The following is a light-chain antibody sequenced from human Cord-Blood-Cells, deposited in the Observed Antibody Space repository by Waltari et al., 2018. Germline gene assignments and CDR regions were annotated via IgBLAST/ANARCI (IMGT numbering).Light chain of an antibody. CDR1: QSVSSSY. Sequence: IVLTQSPCTLSLSPGETATLSCRASQSVSSSYLAWYQQKPGQAPRLPIYGASSRATGIPDRFSGSGSGTDFTLTISRLEPEDFAVYYCQQYGSSPLTFGGGTKVEIK. V-gene: IGKV3-20*01. J-gene: IGKJ4*01. CDR2: GAS. CDR3: QQYGSSPLT.